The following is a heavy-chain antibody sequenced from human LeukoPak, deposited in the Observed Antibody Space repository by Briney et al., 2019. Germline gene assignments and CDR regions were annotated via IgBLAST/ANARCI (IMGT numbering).Heavy chain of an antibody. CDR2: INAGNGNT. J-gene: IGHJ6*04. CDR3: AGVYGSGSYDYYYGMDV. D-gene: IGHD3-10*01. V-gene: IGHV1-3*01. CDR1: GYTFTSYA. Sequence: GASVKVSCKASGYTFTSYAMHWVRQAPGQRLEWMGWINAGNGNTKYSQKFQGRVTITRDTSARRAYMELSSLRSEDTAVYYCAGVYGSGSYDYYYGMDVCGKGTTVTVSS.